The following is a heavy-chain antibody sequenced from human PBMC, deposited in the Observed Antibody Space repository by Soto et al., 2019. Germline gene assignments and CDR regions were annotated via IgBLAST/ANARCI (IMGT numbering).Heavy chain of an antibody. V-gene: IGHV4-34*09. CDR3: AREVVEPAAMGNHYYYMDV. CDR1: GGYIIGHY. Sequence: TMSVTCTVYGGYIIGHYWSWISKPPGKGLEWIGEINHSGSTNYNPPLESRVTISVDTSKNQFSLRLSSVTAADTAVYYCAREVVEPAAMGNHYYYMDVWGKGTTVTVSS. J-gene: IGHJ6*03. CDR2: INHSGST. D-gene: IGHD2-2*01.